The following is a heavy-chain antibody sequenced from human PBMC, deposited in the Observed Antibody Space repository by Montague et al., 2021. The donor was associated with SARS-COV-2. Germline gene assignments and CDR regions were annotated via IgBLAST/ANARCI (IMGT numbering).Heavy chain of an antibody. CDR2: ITHSGYT. Sequence: SETLSLTCAVYGGSFGGSYWSWIRQSPGKGLEWIGDITHSGYTTYNPSLKSRVTMSVDTSKNQFSLKLSSLTAADTAVYYCARGRTVTTFYSYYGMDVWGQGTTVTVSS. D-gene: IGHD4-17*01. V-gene: IGHV4-34*01. J-gene: IGHJ6*02. CDR3: ARGRTVTTFYSYYGMDV. CDR1: GGSFGGSY.